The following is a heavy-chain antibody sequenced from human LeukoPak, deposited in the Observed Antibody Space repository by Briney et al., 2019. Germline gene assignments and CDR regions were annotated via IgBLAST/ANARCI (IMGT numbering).Heavy chain of an antibody. CDR2: IYTRGTT. V-gene: IGHV4-61*02. CDR3: ARVVKQWLAYFDY. J-gene: IGHJ4*02. D-gene: IGHD6-19*01. CDR1: GGSISSGTYY. Sequence: SETLSLTCTVPGGSISSGTYYWSWIRQPAGKGLEWIGRIYTRGTTNYNPSLKSRVTISVDTSKNQFSLKLSSVTAADTAVYYCARVVKQWLAYFDYWGQGTLVTVSS.